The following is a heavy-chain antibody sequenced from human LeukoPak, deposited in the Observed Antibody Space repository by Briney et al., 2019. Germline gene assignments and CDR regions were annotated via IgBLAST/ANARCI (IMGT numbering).Heavy chain of an antibody. D-gene: IGHD6-6*01. J-gene: IGHJ6*03. CDR2: INPSGGST. V-gene: IGHV1-46*01. CDR1: GYTFTSYY. Sequence: ASVKVSCKASGYTFTSYYMHWVRQAPGQGLEWMGIINPSGGSTSYAQKFQGRVTMTTDTSTSTAYMELRSLRSDDTAVYYCARDLSSRYYYYYYMDVWGKGTTVTVSS. CDR3: ARDLSSRYYYYYYMDV.